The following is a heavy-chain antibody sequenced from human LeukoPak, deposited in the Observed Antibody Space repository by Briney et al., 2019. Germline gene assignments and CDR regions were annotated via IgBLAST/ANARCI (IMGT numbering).Heavy chain of an antibody. Sequence: PSGTLSLTCAVSGGSISSSNWWSWVRQPPGKGLEWIGEIYHSGSTNYNPSLKSRVTISVDKSKNQFSLKLSSVTAADTAVYYCARPRPMVRGVINGNAFDIWGQGTMVTVSS. CDR2: IYHSGST. D-gene: IGHD3-10*01. CDR1: GGSISSSNW. J-gene: IGHJ3*02. CDR3: ARPRPMVRGVINGNAFDI. V-gene: IGHV4-4*02.